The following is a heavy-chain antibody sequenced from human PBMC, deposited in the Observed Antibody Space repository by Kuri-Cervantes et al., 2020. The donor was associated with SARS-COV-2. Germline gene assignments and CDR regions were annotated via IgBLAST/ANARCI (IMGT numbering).Heavy chain of an antibody. CDR3: ARDPCSGGSCHFDY. Sequence: GESLKISCAASGFTFSSYGMHWVRQAPGKGLEWVAFIRYDGSNKYYADSVKGRFTISRDNSKNTLYLQMNSLRAEDTAVYYCARDPCSGGSCHFDYWGQGTLVTVSS. CDR2: IRYDGSNK. D-gene: IGHD2-15*01. J-gene: IGHJ4*02. V-gene: IGHV3-30*02. CDR1: GFTFSSYG.